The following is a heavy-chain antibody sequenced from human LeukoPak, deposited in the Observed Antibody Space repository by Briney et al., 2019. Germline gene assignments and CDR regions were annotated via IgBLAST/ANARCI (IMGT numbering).Heavy chain of an antibody. CDR1: GFTFSSYA. CDR2: ISGSGGST. J-gene: IGHJ5*02. CDR3: AKDLGGTYYYGSGSFGLGYNWFDP. V-gene: IGHV3-23*01. Sequence: GGSPRLSCAASGFTFSSYAMSWVRQAPGKGLEWVSAISGSGGSTYYADSVKGRFTISRDNSKNTLYLQMNSLRAEDTAVYYCAKDLGGTYYYGSGSFGLGYNWFDPWGQGTLVTVSS. D-gene: IGHD3-10*01.